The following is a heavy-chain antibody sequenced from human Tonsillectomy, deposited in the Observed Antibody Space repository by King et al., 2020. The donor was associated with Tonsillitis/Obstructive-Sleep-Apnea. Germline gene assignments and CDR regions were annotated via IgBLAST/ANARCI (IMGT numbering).Heavy chain of an antibody. CDR3: ARHRVPSLNSRLAPPDAFDI. Sequence: QVQLQESGPGLVKPSETLSLTCTVSGGSISSSSYYWGWIRQPPGKGLEWIGSIYYSGSTYYNPSLKSRVTISVDTSKNQFSLKLSSVTAADTAVYYCARHRVPSLNSRLAPPDAFDIWGQGTMVTVSS. CDR2: IYYSGST. J-gene: IGHJ3*02. D-gene: IGHD1-1*01. CDR1: GGSISSSSYY. V-gene: IGHV4-39*01.